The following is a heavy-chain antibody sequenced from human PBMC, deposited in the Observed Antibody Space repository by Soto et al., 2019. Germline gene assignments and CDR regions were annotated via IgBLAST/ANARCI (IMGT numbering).Heavy chain of an antibody. D-gene: IGHD6-19*01. Sequence: GESLKISCKGSGYSFTSYWIGWVRQMPGKGLEWMGIIYPGDSDTRYSPSFQGQVTISADKSISTAYLQWSSLKASDTAMYYCARRSDSSGWYAGWFDPWGQGTLVTVSS. J-gene: IGHJ5*02. V-gene: IGHV5-51*01. CDR1: GYSFTSYW. CDR2: IYPGDSDT. CDR3: ARRSDSSGWYAGWFDP.